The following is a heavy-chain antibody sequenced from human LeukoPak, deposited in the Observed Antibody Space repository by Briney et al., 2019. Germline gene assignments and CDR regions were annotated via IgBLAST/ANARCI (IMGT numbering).Heavy chain of an antibody. D-gene: IGHD2-15*01. Sequence: GGSLRLSCAASGFPFSTYWMSWVRQAPGKGLEWVANIKQDGSEKYYVDSVKGRFTISRDSANSSLYLQMNTLRAEDTAVYYCAKEYCSGGSCYLDYWGQGTLVTVSS. V-gene: IGHV3-7*01. CDR3: AKEYCSGGSCYLDY. CDR2: IKQDGSEK. J-gene: IGHJ4*02. CDR1: GFPFSTYW.